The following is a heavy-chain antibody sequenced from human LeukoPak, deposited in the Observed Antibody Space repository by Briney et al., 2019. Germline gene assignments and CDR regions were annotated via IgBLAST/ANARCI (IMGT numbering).Heavy chain of an antibody. CDR3: VRDPSNSGNWFDL. D-gene: IGHD4-11*01. CDR1: GFNLRDYW. Sequence: GGSLRLSCAASGFNLRDYWMHWVRQAPGKGLVWVSRLGTDGTYTNYVDSVTGRFTISRDNAKNTLYLQMDSLRAEDTSFYYCVRDPSNSGNWFDLWGQGTLVTVSS. V-gene: IGHV3-74*01. CDR2: LGTDGTYT. J-gene: IGHJ5*02.